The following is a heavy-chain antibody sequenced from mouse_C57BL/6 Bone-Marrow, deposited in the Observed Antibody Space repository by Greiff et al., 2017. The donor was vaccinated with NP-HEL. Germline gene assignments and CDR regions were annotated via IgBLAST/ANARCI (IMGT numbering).Heavy chain of an antibody. CDR3: AREGYYYYYAMDY. J-gene: IGHJ4*01. CDR1: GYTFTSYW. D-gene: IGHD2-3*01. Sequence: QVQLQQPGTELVKPGASVKLSCKASGYTFTSYWMHWVKQRPGQGLEWIGNINPSNGGTNYNEKFQSKATLTVDNSSSTAYMQLSSLTSEDSAVYYCAREGYYYYYAMDYWGQGTSVTVSS. CDR2: INPSNGGT. V-gene: IGHV1-53*01.